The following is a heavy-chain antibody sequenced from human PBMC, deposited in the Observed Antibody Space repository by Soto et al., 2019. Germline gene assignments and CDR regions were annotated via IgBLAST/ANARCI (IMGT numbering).Heavy chain of an antibody. J-gene: IGHJ5*02. Sequence: GGSLRLSCAASGFTFSNYGMHWVRQAPGKGLEWVAVIWYDGSNNYYADSVKGRFTISRDNSKNTLYLQMNSLRAEDTAVYYCARDSSGYCGGDCYSGWFDPWGQGTLVTVSS. V-gene: IGHV3-33*01. CDR2: IWYDGSNN. CDR3: ARDSSGYCGGDCYSGWFDP. D-gene: IGHD2-21*02. CDR1: GFTFSNYG.